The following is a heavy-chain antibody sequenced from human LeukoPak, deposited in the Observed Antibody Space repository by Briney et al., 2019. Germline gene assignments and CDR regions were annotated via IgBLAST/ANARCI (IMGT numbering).Heavy chain of an antibody. CDR1: GFTFSSYW. V-gene: IGHV3-7*01. CDR2: IKQDGSEK. CDR3: ARENDYGALDY. J-gene: IGHJ4*02. D-gene: IGHD4-17*01. Sequence: GESLRLSCAASGFTFSSYWMSWVRQAPGKGLEWVANIKQDGSEKYYVDSVKGRFTISRDNAKNSLYLQMNSLRAEDTAVYYCARENDYGALDYWGQGTLVTVSS.